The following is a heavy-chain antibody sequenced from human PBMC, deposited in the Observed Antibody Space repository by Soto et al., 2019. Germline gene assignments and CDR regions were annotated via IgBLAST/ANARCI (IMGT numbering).Heavy chain of an antibody. V-gene: IGHV4-34*01. CDR2: INHSGST. CDR3: ASAYGTAAGYNWFDP. CDR1: GGSFSGYY. J-gene: IGHJ5*02. Sequence: PSETLSLTCAVYGGSFSGYYLSWIRKPPGKGLEWIGEINHSGSTNYNPSLKSRVTISVDTSKNQFSLKLSSVTAADTAVYYCASAYGTAAGYNWFDPWGQGTLVTVSS. D-gene: IGHD6-13*01.